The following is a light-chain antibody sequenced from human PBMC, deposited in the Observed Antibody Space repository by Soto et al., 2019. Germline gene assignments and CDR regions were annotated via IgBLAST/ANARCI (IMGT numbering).Light chain of an antibody. CDR2: VND. CDR3: VAWDDNLDAHV. CDR1: SSNMGTNT. Sequence: QSVLTQPPSASGTPGQRVTISCFGGSSNMGTNTVGWYQQLPGAAPKVLIYVNDKRPSGVPDRFSGSNSGTSASLTISGLQSEDEAAYYLVAWDDNLDAHVVGTGTKVXVL. J-gene: IGLJ1*01. V-gene: IGLV1-44*01.